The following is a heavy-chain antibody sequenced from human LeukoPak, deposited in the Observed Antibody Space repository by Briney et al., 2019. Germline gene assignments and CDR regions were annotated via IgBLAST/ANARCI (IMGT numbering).Heavy chain of an antibody. Sequence: ASLKLSCKASGYTFTGYYMHWVRQAPGQGLEWMGWINPNSGGTNYAQKFQGRVTMTRDTSISTAYMELSRLRSDDTAVYYCARVPAFGGWYVDFDYWGQGNLVTVSS. CDR1: GYTFTGYY. D-gene: IGHD6-19*01. CDR3: ARVPAFGGWYVDFDY. J-gene: IGHJ4*02. V-gene: IGHV1-2*02. CDR2: INPNSGGT.